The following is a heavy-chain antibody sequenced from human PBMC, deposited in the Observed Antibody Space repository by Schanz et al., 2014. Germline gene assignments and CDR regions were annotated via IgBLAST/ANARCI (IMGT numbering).Heavy chain of an antibody. D-gene: IGHD3-22*01. CDR2: INTADTT. Sequence: EVQLVESGGGLIQPGGSLRLSCAASGYTVSSNYMSWVRQAPGKGLEWVSAINTADTTYYADSVKGRFTVSRDNSKNTVYLHMNSLRAEDTALYYCARDRGSAVGYQYYGMDVWGQGTTVTVSS. CDR3: ARDRGSAVGYQYYGMDV. J-gene: IGHJ6*02. V-gene: IGHV3-66*03. CDR1: GYTVSSNY.